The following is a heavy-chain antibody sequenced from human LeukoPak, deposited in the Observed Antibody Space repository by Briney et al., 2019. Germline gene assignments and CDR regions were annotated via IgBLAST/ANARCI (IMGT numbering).Heavy chain of an antibody. D-gene: IGHD2-15*01. J-gene: IGHJ4*02. CDR3: ARDYHRSALDY. V-gene: IGHV4-39*07. CDR2: IYYSGST. CDR1: GGSISSSSYY. Sequence: SETLSLTCTVSGGSISSSSYYWGWFRQPPGKGLEWIGSIYYSGSTYYNPSLKSRVTISVDKSKNQFSLKLSSVTAADTAVYYCARDYHRSALDYWGQGTLVTVSS.